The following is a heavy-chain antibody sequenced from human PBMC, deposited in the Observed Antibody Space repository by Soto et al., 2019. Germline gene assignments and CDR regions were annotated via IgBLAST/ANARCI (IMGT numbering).Heavy chain of an antibody. D-gene: IGHD3-10*01. CDR2: IKQDGSEK. CDR1: GFTFSSYW. J-gene: IGHJ4*02. V-gene: IGHV3-7*01. Sequence: GGSLRLSCAASGFTFSSYWMSWVRQAPGKGLEWVANIKQDGSEKYYVDSVKGRFTISRDNAKNSLYLQMNSLRAEDTAVYYCARVKYYYGSGSPGNSFDYWGQGTLVTVSS. CDR3: ARVKYYYGSGSPGNSFDY.